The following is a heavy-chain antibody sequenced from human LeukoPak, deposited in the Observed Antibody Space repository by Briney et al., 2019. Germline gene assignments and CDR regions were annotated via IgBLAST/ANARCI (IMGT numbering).Heavy chain of an antibody. D-gene: IGHD3-22*01. J-gene: IGHJ4*02. CDR2: ISSSSSYI. Sequence: GGSLRLSCAASGFTFSSYSMMWVRQAPGKGLEWVSSISSSSSYIYYADSVKGRFTISRDNSKNTVHLQMNSLRAEDTAMYYCARRAGDYSHPYDYWGQGTLVTVSS. CDR1: GFTFSSYS. V-gene: IGHV3-21*04. CDR3: ARRAGDYSHPYDY.